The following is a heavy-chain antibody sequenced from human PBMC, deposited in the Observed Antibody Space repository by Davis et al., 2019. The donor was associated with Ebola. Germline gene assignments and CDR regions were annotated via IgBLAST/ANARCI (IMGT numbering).Heavy chain of an antibody. D-gene: IGHD6-13*01. V-gene: IGHV3-7*01. CDR3: AKGAAAGTEGMDV. CDR1: EFTFSSYW. J-gene: IGHJ6*04. CDR2: IKQDGSEK. Sequence: PGGSLRLSCAASEFTFSSYWMSWVRQAPGKGLELVANIKQDGSEKYYVDSVKGRFTISRDNAKNSLYLQMNSLRAEDTAVYYCAKGAAAGTEGMDVWGKGTTVTVSS.